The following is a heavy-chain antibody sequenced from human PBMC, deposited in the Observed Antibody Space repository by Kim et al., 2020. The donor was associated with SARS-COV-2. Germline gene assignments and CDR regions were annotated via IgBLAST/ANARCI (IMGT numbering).Heavy chain of an antibody. CDR1: GYTFTSYG. CDR2: ISAYNGNT. J-gene: IGHJ5*02. CDR3: ARWRFGFGEFWFDP. D-gene: IGHD3-10*01. Sequence: ASVKVSCKASGYTFTSYGISWVRQAPGQGLEWMGWISAYNGNTNYAQKLQGRVTMTTDTSTSTAYMELRSLRSDDTAVYYCARWRFGFGEFWFDPWGQGTLVTVSS. V-gene: IGHV1-18*01.